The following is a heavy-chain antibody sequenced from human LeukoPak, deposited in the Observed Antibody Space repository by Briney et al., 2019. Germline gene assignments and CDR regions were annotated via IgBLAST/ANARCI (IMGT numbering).Heavy chain of an antibody. CDR1: GFTFSSYA. V-gene: IGHV3-64*01. J-gene: IGHJ5*02. CDR3: ARGHDYGDYDNWFDP. D-gene: IGHD4-17*01. Sequence: GGSLRLSCAASGFTFSSYAMHWVRQAPGKGLEYVSAISSNGGSTYYANSVKGRFTISRDNSKNTLYLQMGSLRAEDMAVYYCARGHDYGDYDNWFDPWGQGTLVTVSS. CDR2: ISSNGGST.